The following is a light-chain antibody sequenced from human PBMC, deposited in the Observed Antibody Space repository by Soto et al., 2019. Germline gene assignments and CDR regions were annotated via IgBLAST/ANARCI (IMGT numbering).Light chain of an antibody. Sequence: QSALTQPASVSGSPGQSITISCTGTSSDVGGYNYVSWYQQHPGKAPKVIISEVRNRPSGVSNRFSGSKSGNTASLTISGLQAEDEADYYCNSYTSTSPYVFGTGTKLTVL. V-gene: IGLV2-14*01. CDR1: SSDVGGYNY. CDR3: NSYTSTSPYV. CDR2: EVR. J-gene: IGLJ1*01.